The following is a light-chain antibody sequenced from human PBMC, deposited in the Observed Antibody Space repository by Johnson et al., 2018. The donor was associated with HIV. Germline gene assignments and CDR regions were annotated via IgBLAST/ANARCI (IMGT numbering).Light chain of an antibody. CDR1: SSNIGNNY. CDR3: GTWDSSLNV. J-gene: IGLJ1*01. Sequence: QAVLTQPPSVSAAPGQKVTISCSGSSSNIGNNYVSWYQQLPGTAPKLLIYDNNKRPSGIPDRFSGSKSGTSATLGITGLQTGDEAEYYCGTWDSSLNVFGTGTKVTVL. CDR2: DNN. V-gene: IGLV1-51*01.